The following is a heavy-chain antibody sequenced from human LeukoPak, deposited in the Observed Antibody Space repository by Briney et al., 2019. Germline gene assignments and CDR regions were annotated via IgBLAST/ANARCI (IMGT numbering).Heavy chain of an antibody. V-gene: IGHV3-48*03. CDR1: GFTFSSYE. CDR3: ARGYSSYYPDAFDI. J-gene: IGHJ3*02. CDR2: MSFSGSTI. Sequence: GGSLRLSCVASGFTFSSYEMNWVRQAPGRGLEWVSYMSFSGSTIYYADSVKGRFTICRDNAKNSLYLQMNSLRAEDTAVYYCARGYSSYYPDAFDIWGQGTMVTVSS. D-gene: IGHD5-12*01.